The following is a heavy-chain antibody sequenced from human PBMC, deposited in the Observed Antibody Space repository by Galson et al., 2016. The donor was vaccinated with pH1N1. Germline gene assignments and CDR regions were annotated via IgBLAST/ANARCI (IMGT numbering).Heavy chain of an antibody. J-gene: IGHJ4*02. Sequence: ETLSLTCTVSAYSVSASYAWGWIRQPPGKGLEWIGNIIDTGTTFYNPSLKSRVTISLDTSKSQFSLRLKSVTAADTAVYYCARLSIRHTPRDYWGQGILVTVS. CDR3: ARLSIRHTPRDY. CDR1: AYSVSASYA. D-gene: IGHD5-12*01. CDR2: IIDTGTT. V-gene: IGHV4-38-2*02.